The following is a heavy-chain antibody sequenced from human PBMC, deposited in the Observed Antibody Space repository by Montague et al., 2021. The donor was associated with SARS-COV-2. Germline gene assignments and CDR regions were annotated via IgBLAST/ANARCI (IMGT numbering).Heavy chain of an antibody. V-gene: IGHV4-39*07. CDR2: IYYSGST. J-gene: IGHJ2*01. CDR1: GGSISSSSYY. Sequence: SETLSLTCTVSGGSISSSSYYRGWIRQPPGKGLEWIGSIYYSGSTNYNPSLKSRVTVSVDTSKNQFSLKLSSVTAADTAVYYCARGFDLWGRGTLVTVSS. CDR3: ARGFDL.